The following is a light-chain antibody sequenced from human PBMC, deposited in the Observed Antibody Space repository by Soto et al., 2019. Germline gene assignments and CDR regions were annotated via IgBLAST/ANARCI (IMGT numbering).Light chain of an antibody. Sequence: AIQLTQSPSSLSASVGDRVSITCRASQGISSALAWYQHKPGKAPKILIYDASSLQSGVPSRFSGSESGTECTLTISSLQPEDFATYYCQHLKTYPFTLGHATRLEIK. CDR2: DAS. CDR3: QHLKTYPFT. V-gene: IGKV1-13*02. CDR1: QGISSA. J-gene: IGKJ5*01.